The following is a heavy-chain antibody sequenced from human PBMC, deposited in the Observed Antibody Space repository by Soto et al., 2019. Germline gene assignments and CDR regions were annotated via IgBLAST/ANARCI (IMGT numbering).Heavy chain of an antibody. J-gene: IGHJ6*02. D-gene: IGHD3-22*01. V-gene: IGHV3-30-3*01. Sequence: QVQLVESGGGVVQPGRSLRLSCAASGFTFSSYAMHWVRQAPGKGLEWVAVISYDGSNKYYADSVKGRFTISRDNSKNTLYLQMNSLRAEDTAVYYCASRHYYDSSGYYAIYGMDVWGQGTTVTVSS. CDR1: GFTFSSYA. CDR3: ASRHYYDSSGYYAIYGMDV. CDR2: ISYDGSNK.